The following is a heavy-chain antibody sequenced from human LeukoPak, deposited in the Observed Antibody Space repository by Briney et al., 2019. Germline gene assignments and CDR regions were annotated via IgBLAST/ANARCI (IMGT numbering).Heavy chain of an antibody. CDR2: IYTSETT. J-gene: IGHJ4*02. Sequence: SETLSLTCAVSVDSISSYYWSWIRQPPGKGLEWIGYIYTSETTNFNPALRSRVTISIDTSKNQVSLRLSSVTAADTALYYCARHRSPSSLSFFDIWGQGMLVIVSS. V-gene: IGHV4-4*09. D-gene: IGHD2-2*01. CDR3: ARHRSPSSLSFFDI. CDR1: VDSISSYY.